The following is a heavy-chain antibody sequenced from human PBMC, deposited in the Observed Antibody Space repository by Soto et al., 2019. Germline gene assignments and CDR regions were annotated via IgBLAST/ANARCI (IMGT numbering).Heavy chain of an antibody. D-gene: IGHD4-4*01. CDR2: IYHSGST. J-gene: IGHJ5*02. CDR3: ARTETTDNWFDP. CDR1: GGSISSGGYS. Sequence: SETLSLTCAVSGGSISSGGYSWSWIRQPPGKGLEWIGYIYHSGSTYYNPSLKSRVTISVDRSKNQFSLKLSSVTAADTAVYYCARTETTDNWFDPWGQGTLVTVSS. V-gene: IGHV4-30-2*01.